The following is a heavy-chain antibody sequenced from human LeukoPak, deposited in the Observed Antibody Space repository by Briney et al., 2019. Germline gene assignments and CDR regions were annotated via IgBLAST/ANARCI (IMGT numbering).Heavy chain of an antibody. CDR3: ARTEMERGYSYGYEVSPDY. J-gene: IGHJ4*02. CDR2: ISAYNGNT. D-gene: IGHD5-18*01. V-gene: IGHV1-18*01. Sequence: ASVKVSCKASGYTFTSYDINWVRQAPGQGLEWMGWISAYNGNTNYAQKLQGRVTMTTDTSTSTAYMELRSLRSDDTAVYYCARTEMERGYSYGYEVSPDYWGQGTLVTVSS. CDR1: GYTFTSYD.